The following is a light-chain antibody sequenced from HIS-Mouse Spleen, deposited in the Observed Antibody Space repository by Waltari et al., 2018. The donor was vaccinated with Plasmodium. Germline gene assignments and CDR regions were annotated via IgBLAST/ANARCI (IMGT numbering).Light chain of an antibody. CDR3: CSYAGSYTYV. CDR2: DVS. Sequence: QSALTQPRSVSGSPGQSVTISCTGPSSAVGGYHYVSWYQQHPGKAPKLMIYDVSKRPAGVPDRFSGSKSGNTASLTISGLQAEDEADYYCCSYAGSYTYVFGTGTKVTVL. J-gene: IGLJ1*01. CDR1: SSAVGGYHY. V-gene: IGLV2-11*01.